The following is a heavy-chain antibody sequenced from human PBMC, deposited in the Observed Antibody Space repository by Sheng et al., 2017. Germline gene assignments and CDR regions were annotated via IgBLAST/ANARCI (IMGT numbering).Heavy chain of an antibody. Sequence: QVQLVQSGAEVKKPGSSVKVSCKASGGTFSSYAISWVRQAPGQGLEWMGGIIPIFGTANYAQKFQGRVTITTDESTSTAYMELSSLRSEDTAVYYCARDGGGYCSSTSCYFAFDIWGQGTMVTVSS. V-gene: IGHV1-69*05. D-gene: IGHD2-2*01. J-gene: IGHJ3*02. CDR3: ARDGGGYCSSTSCYFAFDI. CDR1: GGTFSSYA. CDR2: IIPIFGTA.